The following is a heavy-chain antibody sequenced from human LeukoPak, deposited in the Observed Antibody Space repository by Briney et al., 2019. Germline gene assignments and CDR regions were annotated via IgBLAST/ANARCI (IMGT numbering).Heavy chain of an antibody. CDR2: ISGSGGST. Sequence: GGSLRLXCAASGFTYSSYAMSWVRRAPGKGLESVSAISGSGGSTYYADSVKGRFTISRDNSKNTLYLQMNSLRAEDTAVYYCAKDRGFSVGATHVDYWGQGTLVTVSS. V-gene: IGHV3-23*01. D-gene: IGHD1-26*01. CDR1: GFTYSSYA. CDR3: AKDRGFSVGATHVDY. J-gene: IGHJ4*02.